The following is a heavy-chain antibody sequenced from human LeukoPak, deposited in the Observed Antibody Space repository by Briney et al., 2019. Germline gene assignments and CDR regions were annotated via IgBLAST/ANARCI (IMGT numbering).Heavy chain of an antibody. CDR3: ARTTGTANQLYNWFDP. CDR2: MNPNSGNT. D-gene: IGHD1-1*01. V-gene: IGHV1-8*03. J-gene: IGHJ5*02. Sequence: ASVKVSCKASGYTFTSYDINWVRQATGQGLEWMGWMNPNSGNTGYAQRFQGRVTITADESTSTAYMELSSLRSEDTAVYYCARTTGTANQLYNWFDPWGQGTLVTVSS. CDR1: GYTFTSYD.